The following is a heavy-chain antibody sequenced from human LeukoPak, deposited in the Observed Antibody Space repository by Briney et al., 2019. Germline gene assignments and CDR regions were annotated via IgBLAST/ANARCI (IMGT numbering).Heavy chain of an antibody. CDR1: GFTLSSYA. CDR2: ISDGGGST. Sequence: GGSLRLSCAASGFTLSSYALTWVRQAPGKGLDWVSAISDGGGSTYYADSVKGRFTISRDNSKNTLYLQMNSLRAEDTAVYYCARDEYGDYGCDRWGQGTLVTVSS. D-gene: IGHD4-17*01. V-gene: IGHV3-23*01. J-gene: IGHJ5*02. CDR3: ARDEYGDYGCDR.